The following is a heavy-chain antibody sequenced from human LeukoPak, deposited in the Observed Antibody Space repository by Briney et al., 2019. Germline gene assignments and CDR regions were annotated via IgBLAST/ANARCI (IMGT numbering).Heavy chain of an antibody. CDR3: AGYCGGGSCADS. CDR1: GGSMNNYY. D-gene: IGHD2-15*01. V-gene: IGHV4-59*08. CDR2: IYYSGDT. J-gene: IGHJ4*02. Sequence: PSETLSLTCSVSGGSMNNYYWSWIRQPPGKGLEWIGYIYYSGDTKCNPSLKSRVTISVDTSKNQVSLQLNSVTAVDTAVYYCAGYCGGGSCADSWGQGTLVTVSS.